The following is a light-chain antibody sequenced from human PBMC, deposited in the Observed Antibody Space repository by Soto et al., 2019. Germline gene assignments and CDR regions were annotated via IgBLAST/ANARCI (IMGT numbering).Light chain of an antibody. J-gene: IGKJ4*01. Sequence: DMQMTQSPSTLSASVGDTVTSTCRASQSVRRWLAWYQQKPGKVPKLLIFTASTLESGVPSRFSGSGSGTEFTLTISSLLPDDFATYYCQHYNTYPLTFGGGTRVEIK. CDR1: QSVRRW. CDR3: QHYNTYPLT. CDR2: TAS. V-gene: IGKV1-5*03.